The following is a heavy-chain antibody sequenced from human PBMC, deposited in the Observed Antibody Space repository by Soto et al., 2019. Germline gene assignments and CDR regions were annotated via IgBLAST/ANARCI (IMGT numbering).Heavy chain of an antibody. CDR1: GGSFSGYY. Sequence: AVYGGSFSGYYWSWIRQPPGKGLEWIGEINHSGSTNYNPSLKSRVTISVDTSKNQFSLKLSSVTAADTAVYYCAGGSDGVIVVVPAASTTRKYYYYGMDVWGQGTTVTVSS. CDR3: AGGSDGVIVVVPAASTTRKYYYYGMDV. D-gene: IGHD2-2*01. J-gene: IGHJ6*02. CDR2: INHSGST. V-gene: IGHV4-34*01.